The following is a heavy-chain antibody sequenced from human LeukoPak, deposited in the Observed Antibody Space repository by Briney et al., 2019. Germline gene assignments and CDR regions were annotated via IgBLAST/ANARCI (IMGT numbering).Heavy chain of an antibody. Sequence: GGSLRLSCAASGFTFSSYSMNWVRQAPGKGLEWVSSISSSSYIYYVDSVKGRFTISRDNAKNSLYLQMNSLRAEDTAVYYCARDLKRRVYYDSSGSDDAFDIWGQGTMVTVSS. D-gene: IGHD3-22*01. CDR3: ARDLKRRVYYDSSGSDDAFDI. CDR1: GFTFSSYS. V-gene: IGHV3-21*01. J-gene: IGHJ3*02. CDR2: ISSSSYI.